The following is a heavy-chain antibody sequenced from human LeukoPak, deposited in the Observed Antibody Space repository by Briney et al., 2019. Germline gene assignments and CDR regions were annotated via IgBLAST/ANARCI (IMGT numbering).Heavy chain of an antibody. CDR3: ARDFSEWLPPNYYYYYMDV. Sequence: GGSLRLSCAASGFTFSSYSMNWVRQAPGKGLEWVSYISSSSSTIYYADSVKGRFTISRDNAKNSLYLQMNSLRAEDTAVYYCARDFSEWLPPNYYYYYMDVWGKGTTVTVSS. CDR1: GFTFSSYS. CDR2: ISSSSSTI. D-gene: IGHD6-19*01. V-gene: IGHV3-48*01. J-gene: IGHJ6*03.